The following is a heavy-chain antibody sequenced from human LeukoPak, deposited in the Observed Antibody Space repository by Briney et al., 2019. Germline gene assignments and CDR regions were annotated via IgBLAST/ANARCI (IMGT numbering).Heavy chain of an antibody. CDR3: AKGETSWPEPADKFDP. J-gene: IGHJ5*02. Sequence: ETLSLTCTVSGGSISSYYWSWIRQPPGKGLEWVSAISGSGGSTYYADSVKGRFTISRDNSKNTLYLQMNSLRAEDTAVYYCAKGETSWPEPADKFDPWGQGTLVTVSS. V-gene: IGHV3-23*01. CDR1: GGSISSYY. CDR2: ISGSGGST. D-gene: IGHD1-26*01.